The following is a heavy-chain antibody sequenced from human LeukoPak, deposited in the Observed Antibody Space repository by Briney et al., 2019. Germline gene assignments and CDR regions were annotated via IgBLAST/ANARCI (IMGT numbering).Heavy chain of an antibody. D-gene: IGHD3-3*01. CDR3: ARGSVSYYYDMDV. CDR1: GGSVSSGTYY. J-gene: IGHJ6*02. V-gene: IGHV4-61*01. CDR2: IYYSGST. Sequence: SETLSLTCTVSGGSVSSGTYYWSWIRQPPGKGLEWIGYIYYSGSTNYNPSLKSRVTISVDTSKNQFSLKLSSVTAADTAVYYCARGSVSYYYDMDVWGQGTTVTVSS.